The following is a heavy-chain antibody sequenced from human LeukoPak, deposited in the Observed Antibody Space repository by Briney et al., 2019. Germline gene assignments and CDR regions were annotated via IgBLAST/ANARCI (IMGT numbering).Heavy chain of an antibody. V-gene: IGHV3-7*01. CDR3: AKAPDYYYYMDV. Sequence: GGSLRLSCAASGFTFSSHWMSWVRQTPGKGLEWVANIKQDGSEQYYVDSVKGRFTISRDNGKNSVYLQMNSLRAEDTAVYYCAKAPDYYYYMDVWGKGTTVTVSS. CDR1: GFTFSSHW. J-gene: IGHJ6*03. CDR2: IKQDGSEQ.